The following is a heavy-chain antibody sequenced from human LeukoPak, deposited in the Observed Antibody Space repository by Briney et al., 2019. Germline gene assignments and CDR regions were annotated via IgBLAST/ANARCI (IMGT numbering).Heavy chain of an antibody. Sequence: GGSLRLSCAAAGFTFFNYGIHWVRQAPGKGLDWVAVIWNDGSYKYYADPVKGRFTIPRDNPKNTLYLQMNSLRAEDTAIYYCAKVVQYTASTGTGLDYWGQGTLVTVSS. CDR2: IWNDGSYK. CDR3: AKVVQYTASTGTGLDY. J-gene: IGHJ4*02. CDR1: GFTFFNYG. D-gene: IGHD6-13*01. V-gene: IGHV3-33*06.